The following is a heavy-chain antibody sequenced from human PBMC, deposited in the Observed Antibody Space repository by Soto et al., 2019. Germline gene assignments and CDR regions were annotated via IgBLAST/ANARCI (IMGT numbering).Heavy chain of an antibody. Sequence: PGGSLRLSCAASGLTSSTYAMSWVRQAPGKGLEWVSAISGSGGSTYYADSVKGRFTISRDNSKNTLYLQMNSLRAEDTAVYYFAKDGFYHPFDYWGQGTLVTVPS. CDR2: ISGSGGST. V-gene: IGHV3-23*01. D-gene: IGHD2-2*01. CDR1: GLTSSTYA. CDR3: AKDGFYHPFDY. J-gene: IGHJ4*02.